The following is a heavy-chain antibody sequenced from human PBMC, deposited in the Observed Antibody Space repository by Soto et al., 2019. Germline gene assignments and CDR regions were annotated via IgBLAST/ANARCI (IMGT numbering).Heavy chain of an antibody. D-gene: IGHD3-22*01. CDR3: ARGSVDTVDSSGFYEY. Sequence: SETLSLTCAVYGGSFSAYYWGWIRQPPGKGLEWIGEINHSGGASYNPSLKSRVTISVDTSKSQFSLKLTSVTAADRAVYYCARGSVDTVDSSGFYEYWGQVTPVTVSS. V-gene: IGHV4-34*01. CDR1: GGSFSAYY. J-gene: IGHJ4*02. CDR2: INHSGGA.